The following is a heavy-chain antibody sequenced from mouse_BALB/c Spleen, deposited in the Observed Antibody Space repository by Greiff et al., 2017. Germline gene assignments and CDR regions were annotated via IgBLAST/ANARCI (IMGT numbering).Heavy chain of an antibody. CDR2: ISNGGGST. CDR1: GFTFSSYT. Sequence: DVHLVESGGGLVQPGGSLKLSCAASGFTFSSYTMSWVRQTPEKRLEWVAYISNGGGSTYYPDTVKGRFTISRDNAKNTLYLQMSSLKSEDTAMYYCARHLTFDYWGQGTTLTVSS. J-gene: IGHJ2*01. D-gene: IGHD4-1*01. V-gene: IGHV5-12-2*01. CDR3: ARHLTFDY.